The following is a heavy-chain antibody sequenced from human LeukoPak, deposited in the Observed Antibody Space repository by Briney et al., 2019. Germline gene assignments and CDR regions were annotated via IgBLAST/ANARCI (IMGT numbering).Heavy chain of an antibody. J-gene: IGHJ6*03. Sequence: GGSLSLACPPSGFTVGVHYMEWVRQAPREGLEWVGRTRNKANNYTTEYAASEKGRFIISRDESKNALYLKMTSLKTDNTAVYYCGRIQYYYDSSGYYYASDYMDVCGKGTTVTVS. D-gene: IGHD3-22*01. V-gene: IGHV3-72*01. CDR2: TRNKANNYTT. CDR3: GRIQYYYDSSGYYYASDYMDV. CDR1: GFTVGVHY.